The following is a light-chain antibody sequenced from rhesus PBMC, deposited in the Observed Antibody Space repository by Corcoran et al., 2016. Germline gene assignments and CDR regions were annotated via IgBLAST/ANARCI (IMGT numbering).Light chain of an antibody. CDR1: SSNIGGNG. V-gene: IGLV1-77*02. CDR3: EAWDNSLGSPV. Sequence: QSVLTQPPSASGAPGQSVTISCSGSSSNIGGNGVQWYQQLSGMAPKVLIYNNNQRPSGVPDRFSGSKSGTSASLAITGLQSEDEADYYCEAWDNSLGSPVFGSGTSLTVL. J-gene: IGLJ6*01. CDR2: NNN.